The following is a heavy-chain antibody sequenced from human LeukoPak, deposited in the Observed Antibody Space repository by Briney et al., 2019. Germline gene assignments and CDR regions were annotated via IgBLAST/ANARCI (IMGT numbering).Heavy chain of an antibody. CDR2: ISYDGSNK. V-gene: IGHV3-30*04. J-gene: IGHJ6*04. D-gene: IGHD2-2*01. Sequence: GGSLRLSCAASGFTFSSYAMHWVRQAPGKGLEWVAVISYDGSNKYYADSVKGRFTISRDNSKNTLYLQMNSLRAGDTAVYYCARDIVVVPAAMALYYYYYGMDVWGKGTTVTVSS. CDR1: GFTFSSYA. CDR3: ARDIVVVPAAMALYYYYYGMDV.